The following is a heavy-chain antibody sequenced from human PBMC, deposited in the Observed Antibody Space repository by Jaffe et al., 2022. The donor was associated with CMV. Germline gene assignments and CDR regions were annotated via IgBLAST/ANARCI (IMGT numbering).Heavy chain of an antibody. CDR2: IYYSGST. V-gene: IGHV4-59*01. CDR3: ARDRFRSSTRFHYGMDV. J-gene: IGHJ6*02. Sequence: QVQLQESGPGLVKPSETLSLTCTVSGDSISGYYWSWIRQPPGKGLQWIGYIYYSGSTKYNPSFKSRVTISVDTSKNQFSLKLSSVTAADTAVYYCARDRFRSSTRFHYGMDVWGQGTTVTVSS. D-gene: IGHD3-16*01. CDR1: GDSISGYY.